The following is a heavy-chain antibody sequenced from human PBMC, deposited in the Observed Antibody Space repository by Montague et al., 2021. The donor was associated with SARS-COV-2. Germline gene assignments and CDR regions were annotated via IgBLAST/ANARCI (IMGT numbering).Heavy chain of an antibody. Sequence: SETLSLTCAVYGGSFSGYYWSWIRQPPGKGLEWIGEINHSGSTNCNPSLKSRITISVDTSKNQFSLKLSSVTAADTAVYYCARARQDVVVPALGIGAYYYYMDVWGKGTTVTVSS. CDR1: GGSFSGYY. J-gene: IGHJ6*03. CDR2: INHSGST. V-gene: IGHV4-34*01. CDR3: ARARQDVVVPALGIGAYYYYMDV. D-gene: IGHD2-2*01.